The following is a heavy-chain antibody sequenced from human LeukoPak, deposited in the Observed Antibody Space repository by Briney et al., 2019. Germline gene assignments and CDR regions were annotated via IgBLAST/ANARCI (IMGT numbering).Heavy chain of an antibody. V-gene: IGHV1-18*01. D-gene: IGHD4-17*01. J-gene: IGHJ4*02. Sequence: ASVKVSCKASGYTITNYGFSWVRQAPGQGLEWMGWISADNGNTNYAQKLQGRVTMTTDTSTSTAYMELRSLRSDDTAVYYCARGNNDYGDYFDYWGQGTLVTVSS. CDR1: GYTITNYG. CDR2: ISADNGNT. CDR3: ARGNNDYGDYFDY.